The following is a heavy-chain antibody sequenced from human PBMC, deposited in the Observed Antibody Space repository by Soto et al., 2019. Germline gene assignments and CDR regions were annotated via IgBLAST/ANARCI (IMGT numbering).Heavy chain of an antibody. CDR1: GFTVSNNY. J-gene: IGHJ4*02. V-gene: IGHV3-53*01. CDR2: IYSGGYT. Sequence: EVQLVESGGGLIQPGGSLRLSCAVSGFTVSNNYMSWVRQAPGKGLEGVSVIYSGGYTAYGDSVKGRFTISRDNSKNKLSLQRKRRAAADTAVYYCATRPGGGGYWRQGTLVTVSS. D-gene: IGHD3-10*01. CDR3: ATRPGGGGY.